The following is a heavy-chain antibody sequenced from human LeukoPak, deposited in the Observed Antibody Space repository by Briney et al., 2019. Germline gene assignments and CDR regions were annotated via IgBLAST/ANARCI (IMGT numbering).Heavy chain of an antibody. CDR3: AKTDSYCSSTSCSLGAFDI. CDR1: GGSISSYY. D-gene: IGHD2-2*01. CDR2: IYYSGST. Sequence: ASGTLSLTCTVSGGSISSYYWSWVRQPPGKGLEWIGYIYYSGSTNYNPSLKSRVTISVDTSKNQCSLKLSSVTAAATAVYYCAKTDSYCSSTSCSLGAFDIWGQGTMVTVSS. V-gene: IGHV4-59*01. J-gene: IGHJ3*02.